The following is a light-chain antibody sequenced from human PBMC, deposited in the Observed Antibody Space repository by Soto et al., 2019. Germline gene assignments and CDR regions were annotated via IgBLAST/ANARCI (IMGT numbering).Light chain of an antibody. V-gene: IGKV3-20*01. CDR1: QSVTSNY. Sequence: VLAPSPGTLSFSQGERATLSCSASQSVTSNYLGWYQQKPGQAPRILIFAASSRATGIPDRFSGSGSGTEFTLTISRLEADDFAVYYCQQYGSPSWTFGQGTKVDIK. CDR2: AAS. CDR3: QQYGSPSWT. J-gene: IGKJ1*01.